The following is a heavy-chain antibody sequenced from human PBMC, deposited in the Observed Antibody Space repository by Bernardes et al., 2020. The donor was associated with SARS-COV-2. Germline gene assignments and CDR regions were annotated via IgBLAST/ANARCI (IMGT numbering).Heavy chain of an antibody. J-gene: IGHJ6*02. CDR1: VFTFSSYG. V-gene: IGHV3-30*18. CDR2: ISYDGSNK. Sequence: WGSLRLSFAVSVFTFSSYGMHCVRQAPGQGLEWVAVISYDGSNKYYADSVKGRFTISRDNSKNTLYLQMNSLRAEDTAVYYCAKDHTMMIVVVPLLRYYYYGMEVWGQGTTVTGSS. CDR3: AKDHTMMIVVVPLLRYYYYGMEV. D-gene: IGHD3-22*01.